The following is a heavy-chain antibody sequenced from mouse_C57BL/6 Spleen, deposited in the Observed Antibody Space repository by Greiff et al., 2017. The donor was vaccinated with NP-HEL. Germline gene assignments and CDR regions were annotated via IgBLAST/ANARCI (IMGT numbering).Heavy chain of an antibody. D-gene: IGHD1-1*01. V-gene: IGHV5-9-1*02. CDR2: ISSGGDYI. CDR3: TRDGSYYGTLAWFAY. Sequence: EVQVVESGEGLVKPGGSLKLSCAASGFTFSSYAMSWVRQTPEKRLEWVAYISSGGDYIYYADTVKGRFTISRDNARNTLYLQMSSLKSEDTAMYYCTRDGSYYGTLAWFAYWGQGTLVTVSA. J-gene: IGHJ3*01. CDR1: GFTFSSYA.